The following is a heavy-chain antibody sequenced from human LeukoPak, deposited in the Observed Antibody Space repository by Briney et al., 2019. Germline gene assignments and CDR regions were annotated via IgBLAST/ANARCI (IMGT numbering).Heavy chain of an antibody. CDR1: GLTFSNCG. D-gene: IGHD3-3*01. CDR2: ISGSGGST. J-gene: IGHJ4*02. Sequence: GGSLRLSCAASGLTFSNCGMSWVRQAPGKGLEWVSAISGSGGSTYYADSVKGRFTISRDNSKNTLYLQMNSLRAEDTAVYYCAKDLSAYDFWSGYSPDYWGQGTLVTVSS. V-gene: IGHV3-23*01. CDR3: AKDLSAYDFWSGYSPDY.